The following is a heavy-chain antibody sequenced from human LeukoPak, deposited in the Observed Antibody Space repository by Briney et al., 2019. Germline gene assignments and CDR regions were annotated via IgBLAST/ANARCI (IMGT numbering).Heavy chain of an antibody. CDR3: ARCSRGTSVGMDV. CDR2: IYYSGNT. V-gene: IGHV4-59*08. Sequence: SETLPLTCSVSGGSISNYYWTWIRQPPGKGLEWIGYIYYSGNTNYNPSLKSRVTISLDTSKNQLSLKLTSVTAADTAVYYCARCSRGTSVGMDVWGQGTTVTVSS. D-gene: IGHD1-1*01. CDR1: GGSISNYY. J-gene: IGHJ6*02.